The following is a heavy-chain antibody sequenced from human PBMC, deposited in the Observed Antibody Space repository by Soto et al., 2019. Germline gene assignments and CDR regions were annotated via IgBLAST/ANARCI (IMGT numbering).Heavy chain of an antibody. Sequence: XETLSLTCTVSGCSISSSSYYWGWIRQPPGKGLEWIGSIYYSGSTYYNPSLKSRVTISVDTSKNQFSLKLSSVTAADTAVYYCASNLEYYYDSSGYSQFDYWGQGTLVTVSS. V-gene: IGHV4-39*01. CDR1: GCSISSSSYY. CDR2: IYYSGST. CDR3: ASNLEYYYDSSGYSQFDY. D-gene: IGHD3-22*01. J-gene: IGHJ4*02.